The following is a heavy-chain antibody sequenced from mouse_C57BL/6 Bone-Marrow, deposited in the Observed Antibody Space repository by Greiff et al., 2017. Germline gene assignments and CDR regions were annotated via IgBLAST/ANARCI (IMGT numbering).Heavy chain of an antibody. Sequence: QVQLQQPGAELVKPGASVKLSCKASGYTFTSYWMQWVKQRPGQGLEWIGEIDPSDSYTNYNQKFKGKATLTVDTSSSTAYMQLSSLTSEDSAVYYCARKGTTVRDWYFDVWGTGTTVTVSS. J-gene: IGHJ1*03. CDR2: IDPSDSYT. D-gene: IGHD1-1*01. V-gene: IGHV1-50*01. CDR1: GYTFTSYW. CDR3: ARKGTTVRDWYFDV.